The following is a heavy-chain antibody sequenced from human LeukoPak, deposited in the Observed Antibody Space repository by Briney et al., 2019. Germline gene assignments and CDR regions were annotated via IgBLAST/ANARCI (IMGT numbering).Heavy chain of an antibody. CDR1: GFTFSSYS. J-gene: IGHJ4*02. V-gene: IGHV3-48*01. CDR2: ISSSSSTI. CDR3: ARVLNDYSNYEPHFDY. D-gene: IGHD4-11*01. Sequence: GGSLRLSCAASGFTFSSYSMNWVRQAPGKGLEWVSYISSSSSTIYYADSVKGRSTISRDNAKNSLYLQMNSLRAEDTAVYYCARVLNDYSNYEPHFDYWGQGTLVTVSS.